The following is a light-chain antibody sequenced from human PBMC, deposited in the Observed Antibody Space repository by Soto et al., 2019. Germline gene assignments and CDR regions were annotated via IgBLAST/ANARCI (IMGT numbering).Light chain of an antibody. CDR1: QNINRY. V-gene: IGKV3-15*01. Sequence: EIVMTQSPATLSVSPGETVTLFCRASQNINRYLGWYQQKPGQAPRLLIYGASTRATGVPARFSGSGSGTDFTLTISGLQSEDVAVYYCQQCNDWPLSTFGGGTKVEIK. CDR2: GAS. CDR3: QQCNDWPLST. J-gene: IGKJ4*01.